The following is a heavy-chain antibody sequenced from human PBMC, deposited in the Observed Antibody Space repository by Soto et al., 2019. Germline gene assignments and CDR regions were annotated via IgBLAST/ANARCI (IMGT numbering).Heavy chain of an antibody. CDR2: IYYSGST. Sequence: SETLSLTCTVSGGSISSYYWSWIRQPPGKGLEWIGYIYYSGSTNYNPSLKSRVTISVDTSKNQFSLKLSSVTAADTAVYYCARGFRLGYWGQGTLVTV. D-gene: IGHD3-16*01. CDR3: ARGFRLGY. V-gene: IGHV4-59*01. J-gene: IGHJ4*02. CDR1: GGSISSYY.